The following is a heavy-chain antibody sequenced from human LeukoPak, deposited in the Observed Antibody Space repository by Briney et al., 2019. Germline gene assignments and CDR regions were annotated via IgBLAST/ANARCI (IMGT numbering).Heavy chain of an antibody. D-gene: IGHD2-21*01. CDR1: GITFSRYW. CDR2: IKQDGSDK. CDR3: ARDLRLLIADGYYYYGMDF. V-gene: IGHV3-7*04. J-gene: IGHJ6*02. Sequence: QPGGSLRLSCAASGITFSRYWMSCVRQSPGKGLEWVTNIKQDGSDKYYVDSGKGRFTISRDNAKNSLYLQMNSLRAEDTAVYYCARDLRLLIADGYYYYGMDFWGQGTTVTVSS.